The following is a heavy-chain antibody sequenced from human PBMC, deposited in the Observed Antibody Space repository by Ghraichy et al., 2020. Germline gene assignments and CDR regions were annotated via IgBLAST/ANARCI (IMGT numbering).Heavy chain of an antibody. CDR1: GFTVSSNY. CDR3: ARNPYYCSSTSCGPYYYMDI. V-gene: IGHV3-53*01. J-gene: IGHJ6*03. CDR2: IYSGGST. Sequence: GESLNISCAASGFTVSSNYMSWVRQAPGKGLEWVSVIYSGGSTYYADSVKGRFTISRDNSKNTLYLQMNSLRAEDTAVYYCARNPYYCSSTSCGPYYYMDIWGKGTTVTVSS. D-gene: IGHD2-2*01.